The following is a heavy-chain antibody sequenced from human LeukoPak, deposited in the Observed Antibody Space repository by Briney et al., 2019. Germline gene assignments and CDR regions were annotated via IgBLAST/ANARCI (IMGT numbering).Heavy chain of an antibody. Sequence: PSETLSLTCTVSGGSISSGSYYWSWIRQPAGKGLEWIGRIYTSGSTNYNPSLKSRVTISVDTSKNQFSLKLSSVTAADTAVYYCARQDCSGGSCPIDYWGQGTLVTVSS. V-gene: IGHV4-61*02. CDR3: ARQDCSGGSCPIDY. CDR1: GGSISSGSYY. J-gene: IGHJ4*02. CDR2: IYTSGST. D-gene: IGHD2-15*01.